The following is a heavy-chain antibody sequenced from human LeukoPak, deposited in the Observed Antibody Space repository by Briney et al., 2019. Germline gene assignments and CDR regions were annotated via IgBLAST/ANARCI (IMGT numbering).Heavy chain of an antibody. CDR1: GGTFSSYA. D-gene: IGHD3-3*01. CDR2: IIPIFGTA. V-gene: IGHV1-69*05. J-gene: IGHJ4*02. Sequence: GASVKVSCKASGGTFSSYAISWVRQAPGQGLEWMGRIIPIFGTANYAQKFQGRVTITTDEYTSTAYMELSSLRSEDTAVYYCVRDSDFWSGYYHHPTGHWGQGTLVTVSS. CDR3: VRDSDFWSGYYHHPTGH.